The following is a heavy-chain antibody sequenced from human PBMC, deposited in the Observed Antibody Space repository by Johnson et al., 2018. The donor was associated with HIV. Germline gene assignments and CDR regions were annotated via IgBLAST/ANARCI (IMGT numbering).Heavy chain of an antibody. CDR3: AKPFPRWFAPLETAFDI. D-gene: IGHD3-9*01. J-gene: IGHJ3*02. CDR1: GLTFSSYG. V-gene: IGHV3-30*18. CDR2: LSYDGSNK. Sequence: QVQLVESGGGVVQPGQSLRLSCAASGLTFSSYGMHWVRQAPGKGLEWVALLSYDGSNKYNADSVKGRFTISRDNSKNTLYLQMNSLRPEDTAVYYCAKPFPRWFAPLETAFDIWGQGTMVTVSS.